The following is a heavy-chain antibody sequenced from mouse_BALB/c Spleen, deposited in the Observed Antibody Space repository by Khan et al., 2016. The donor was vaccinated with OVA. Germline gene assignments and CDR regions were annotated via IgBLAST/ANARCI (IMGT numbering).Heavy chain of an antibody. J-gene: IGHJ3*01. CDR3: SREGPYYVNYGAWFAY. CDR1: GYTFTSYT. D-gene: IGHD2-10*01. CDR2: INPSNGCT. V-gene: IGHV1-4*01. Sequence: QVRLQQSGAELARPGASVKMSCKASGYTFTSYTMHWVKQRPGQGLEWIGYINPSNGCTNYYQKFKDKATLTADKSSSTAYMQLSSLTAADSAVYFCSREGPYYVNYGAWFAYWGQGTLVTVSS.